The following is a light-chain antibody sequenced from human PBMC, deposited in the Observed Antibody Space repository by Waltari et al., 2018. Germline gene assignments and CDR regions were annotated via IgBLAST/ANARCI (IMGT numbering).Light chain of an antibody. V-gene: IGKV4-1*01. Sequence: DIVMTQSTDSLAVSLGERDTINCKSSQSVLYNSNNKNYLAWYQQKPGQPPKLLIYWASTRQSGVPDRFSGGGSGTDFTLTISSLQAEDVAVYYCQQYYSSPRTFGQGTKVEIK. J-gene: IGKJ1*01. CDR1: QSVLYNSNNKNY. CDR3: QQYYSSPRT. CDR2: WAS.